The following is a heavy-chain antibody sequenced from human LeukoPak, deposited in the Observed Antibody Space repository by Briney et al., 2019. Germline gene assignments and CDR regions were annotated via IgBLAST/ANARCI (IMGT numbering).Heavy chain of an antibody. Sequence: PGGSLRLSCAASGFTFSSYAMHWVRQAPGKGLEWVAVISYDGSNKYYADSVKGRFTISRDNSKNTLYLQMNSLRAEDTAVYYCARVPYYDFWSMDVWGQGTTVTVSS. CDR1: GFTFSSYA. CDR3: ARVPYYDFWSMDV. J-gene: IGHJ6*02. D-gene: IGHD3-3*01. CDR2: ISYDGSNK. V-gene: IGHV3-30-3*01.